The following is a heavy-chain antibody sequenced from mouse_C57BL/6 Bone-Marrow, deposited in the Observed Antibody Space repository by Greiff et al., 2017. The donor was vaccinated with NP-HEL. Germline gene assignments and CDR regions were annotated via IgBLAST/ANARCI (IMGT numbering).Heavy chain of an antibody. CDR2: IRNKANNHAT. CDR1: GFTFSDAW. D-gene: IGHD2-4*01. V-gene: IGHV6-6*01. Sequence: DVKLQESGGGLVQPGGSMKLSCAASGFTFSDAWMDWVRQSPEKGLEWVAEIRNKANNHATYYAESVKGRFTISRDDSKSSVYLQMNSLRAEDTGIYYCTRDIYYDYDDSNWYFDVWGTGTTVTVSS. CDR3: TRDIYYDYDDSNWYFDV. J-gene: IGHJ1*03.